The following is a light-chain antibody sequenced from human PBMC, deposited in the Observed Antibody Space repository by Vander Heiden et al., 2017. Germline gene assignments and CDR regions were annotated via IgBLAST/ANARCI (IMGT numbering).Light chain of an antibody. Sequence: QSALTQPPSASGSPGQSVTISCTGTSSDVGGYDYVSWYQQHPGEAPNLMIYDVTKRPSGVPDRFSGSKSGNTASLTVSGLQAEDEADYYCSSFAGSSVVFGGGTSLTVL. CDR3: SSFAGSSVV. V-gene: IGLV2-8*01. J-gene: IGLJ2*01. CDR2: DVT. CDR1: SSDVGGYDY.